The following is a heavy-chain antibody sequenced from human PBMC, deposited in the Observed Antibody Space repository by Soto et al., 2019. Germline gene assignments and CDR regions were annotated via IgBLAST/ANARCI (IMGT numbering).Heavy chain of an antibody. CDR3: ASHPYGVMGYFDY. CDR1: GGSINSYY. Sequence: QVQLQESGPRLVKPSETLSLTCTVSGGSINSYYWSWIRQPPGKGLEWIGYFYYSGTTNYNPSLKSRVTISGDTSKNQFSLKLSSVTAADTAVYYCASHPYGVMGYFDYWGQGTLVTVSS. J-gene: IGHJ4*02. D-gene: IGHD4-17*01. V-gene: IGHV4-59*01. CDR2: FYYSGTT.